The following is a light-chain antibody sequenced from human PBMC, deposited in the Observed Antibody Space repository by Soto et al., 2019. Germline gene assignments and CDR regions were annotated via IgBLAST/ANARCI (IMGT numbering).Light chain of an antibody. CDR2: EVS. CDR3: SSCADGNIYV. CDR1: SSDVGAYNY. J-gene: IGLJ1*01. Sequence: QSVLTQPPSASGSPGQSVTISCTGTSSDVGAYNYVSWYQQHPGKAPKLMIYEVSKRPSGVPDRFSGSKSGNTASLTVSGLQAEDEADYHCSSCADGNIYVFGTGTKVTVL. V-gene: IGLV2-8*01.